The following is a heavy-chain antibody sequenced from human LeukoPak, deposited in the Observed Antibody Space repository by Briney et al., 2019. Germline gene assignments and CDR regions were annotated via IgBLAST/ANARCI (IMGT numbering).Heavy chain of an antibody. D-gene: IGHD3-16*02. J-gene: IGHJ4*02. CDR1: GFTFGDYA. CDR3: TSSTIRLGELSVDY. Sequence: GVSLRLSCTASGFTFGDYAMSWVRQAPGKGLEWVGFIRSKAYGGTREYAASVIGRFTISRDDSKSIAYLQMNSLKTEDTAVYYCTSSTIRLGELSVDYWGQGTLVTVSS. CDR2: IRSKAYGGTR. V-gene: IGHV3-49*04.